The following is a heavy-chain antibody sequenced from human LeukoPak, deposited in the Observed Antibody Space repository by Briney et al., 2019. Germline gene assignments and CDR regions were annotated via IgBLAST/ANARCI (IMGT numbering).Heavy chain of an antibody. J-gene: IGHJ4*02. Sequence: GGSLRLSCAASGFTFSSYAMSWVRQAPGKGLEWVSAIRGSGGSIYYADSVKGRFTISRDNSKNTLYLQMNSLRAEDTAVYYCAKVSGAYYFDYWGQGTLVTVSS. V-gene: IGHV3-23*01. CDR2: IRGSGGSI. CDR3: AKVSGAYYFDY. D-gene: IGHD4-17*01. CDR1: GFTFSSYA.